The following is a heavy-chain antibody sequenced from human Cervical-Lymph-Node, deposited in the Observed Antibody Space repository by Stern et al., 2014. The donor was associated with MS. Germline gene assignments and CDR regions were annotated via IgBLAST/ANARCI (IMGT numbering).Heavy chain of an antibody. J-gene: IGHJ5*01. CDR3: ARGPLIRGWFES. V-gene: IGHV1-46*01. D-gene: IGHD3-22*01. CDR2: INPSGGGT. Sequence: QMPLVQSGAEVKKPGASVRGSCTTSEDTFTRYYVHWVRQAPGTGFQWMGIINPSGGGTTYAQKFQGRVTMTRDTSTSTVFMELSGLTSEDTAVYYCARGPLIRGWFESWGQGILVTVS. CDR1: EDTFTRYY.